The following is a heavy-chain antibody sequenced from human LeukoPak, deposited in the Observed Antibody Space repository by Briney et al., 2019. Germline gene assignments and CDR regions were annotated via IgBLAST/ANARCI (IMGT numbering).Heavy chain of an antibody. CDR2: ISCSSSHI. CDR1: GFNFSSYS. J-gene: IGHJ4*02. V-gene: IGHV3-21*01. CDR3: VTDGADYYDSTGYPIYFDY. D-gene: IGHD3-22*01. Sequence: GGSLRLFCAASGFNFSSYSMNWVRQAPGKGLEWVSCISCSSSHIYYADSVKGRFTISRDNAKNSLYLQMNSLRAEDTAVYYCVTDGADYYDSTGYPIYFDYWGQGTLVTVSS.